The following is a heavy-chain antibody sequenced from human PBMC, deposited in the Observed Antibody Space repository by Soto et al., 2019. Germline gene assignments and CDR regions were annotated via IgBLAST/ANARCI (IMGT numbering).Heavy chain of an antibody. D-gene: IGHD1-26*01. J-gene: IGHJ4*02. Sequence: ASVKVSCKASVFTSSGISWVRQAPGQRLEWMGWISTHNGNTIYAQKFQGRVIMTMDTSTTTVYMELRSLRPDDTAMYYCARERGELPPDHWGQGTLVTVSS. CDR1: VFTSSG. V-gene: IGHV1-18*04. CDR2: ISTHNGNT. CDR3: ARERGELPPDH.